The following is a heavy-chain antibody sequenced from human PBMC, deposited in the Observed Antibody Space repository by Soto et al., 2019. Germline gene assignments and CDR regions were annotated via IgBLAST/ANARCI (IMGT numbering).Heavy chain of an antibody. V-gene: IGHV4-59*01. D-gene: IGHD5-18*01. Sequence: SETLSLTCTVSGGSISSYYWSWIRQPPGKGLEWIGYIYYSGSTNYNPSLKSRVTISVDTSKNQFSLKLSSVTAADTAVYYCARVRDTAMELGFDYWGQGTLVTVSS. J-gene: IGHJ4*02. CDR1: GGSISSYY. CDR3: ARVRDTAMELGFDY. CDR2: IYYSGST.